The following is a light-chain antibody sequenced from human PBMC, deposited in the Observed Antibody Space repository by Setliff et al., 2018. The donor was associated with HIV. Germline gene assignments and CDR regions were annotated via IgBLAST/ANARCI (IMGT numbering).Light chain of an antibody. CDR1: SSNVGKYEF. CDR3: CSYAGSRTFDV. Sequence: QSALAQPASVSXVAGQSITIACTGNSSNVGKYEFVSWYRQYPGKAPELTIYEVTKRPSGVSKRFSGSKSGNAASLTISXXQPDDEADYYCCSYAGSRTFDVFGTGTKATVL. CDR2: EVT. J-gene: IGLJ1*01. V-gene: IGLV2-23*02.